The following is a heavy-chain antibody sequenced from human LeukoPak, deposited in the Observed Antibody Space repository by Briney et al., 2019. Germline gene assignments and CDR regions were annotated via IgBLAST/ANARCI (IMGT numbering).Heavy chain of an antibody. D-gene: IGHD4-17*01. Sequence: GASVKVSCKASGYTFTSYYMHWVRQAPGQGLEWMGIINPSGGSTRYAQKFQGRVTMTRDTSTSTVYMELSSLRSEDTAVYYCARNPVTTKYFDYWGRGTLVTVSS. CDR1: GYTFTSYY. CDR2: INPSGGST. V-gene: IGHV1-46*01. CDR3: ARNPVTTKYFDY. J-gene: IGHJ4*02.